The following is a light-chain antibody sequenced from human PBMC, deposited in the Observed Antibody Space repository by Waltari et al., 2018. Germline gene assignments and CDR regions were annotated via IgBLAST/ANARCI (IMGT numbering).Light chain of an antibody. Sequence: IMLTQSPGTLSSSPGERATLSCRASQSISRYLAWDQQKPGQSPRLPIYGASTRATGIPDRFSGSGSGTDFSLTISGLEPEDSAVYYCQHHFRLPATFGQGTKVEIK. CDR3: QHHFRLPAT. V-gene: IGKV3-20*01. CDR1: QSISRY. J-gene: IGKJ1*01. CDR2: GAS.